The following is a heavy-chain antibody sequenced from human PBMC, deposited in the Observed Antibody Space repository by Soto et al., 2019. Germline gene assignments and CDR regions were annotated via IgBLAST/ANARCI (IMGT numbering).Heavy chain of an antibody. D-gene: IGHD6-6*01. CDR3: AKDYPPRGIAARSPHFDY. CDR1: GFTFSSYT. CDR2: ISGTGGST. V-gene: IGHV3-23*01. Sequence: GGSLRLSCAAFGFTFSSYTISWDRQAPGKGLEWVSAISGTGGSTYYADIVEGRFTISRDNSKNTPYVKMNSLRAEDTAVYYCAKDYPPRGIAARSPHFDYWGQGTLVTVSS. J-gene: IGHJ4*02.